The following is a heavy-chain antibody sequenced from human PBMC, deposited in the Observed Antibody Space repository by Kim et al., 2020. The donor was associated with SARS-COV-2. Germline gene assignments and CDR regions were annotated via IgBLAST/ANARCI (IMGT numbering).Heavy chain of an antibody. CDR1: GFTFSNYV. CDR2: VSGGGGST. Sequence: GGSLRLSCAASGFTFSNYVMTWVRQASGKGLEWVSAVSGGGGSTYYADSVKGRFTISRDNSKNTLYLQMNSLRVEDTAVYFCAKALGNGWVFDYWGQGTPVTVSS. D-gene: IGHD6-19*01. CDR3: AKALGNGWVFDY. J-gene: IGHJ4*02. V-gene: IGHV3-23*01.